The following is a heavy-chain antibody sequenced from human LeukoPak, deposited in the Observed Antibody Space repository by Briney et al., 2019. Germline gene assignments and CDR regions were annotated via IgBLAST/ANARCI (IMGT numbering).Heavy chain of an antibody. D-gene: IGHD1-26*01. CDR2: ISWNSGSI. CDR3: AKPLSGTHGAFDI. Sequence: GGSLRLSCAASGFTFDDYAMHWARQAPGKGLEWVSGISWNSGSIGYADSVKGRFTISRDNAKNSLYLQMNSLRAEDTALYYCAKPLSGTHGAFDIWGQGTMVTVSS. J-gene: IGHJ3*02. CDR1: GFTFDDYA. V-gene: IGHV3-9*01.